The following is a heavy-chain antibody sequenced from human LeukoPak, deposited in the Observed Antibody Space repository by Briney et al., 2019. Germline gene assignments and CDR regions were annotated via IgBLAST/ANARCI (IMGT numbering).Heavy chain of an antibody. Sequence: PGGSLRLSCAASGFTVSSNYMSWVRQAPGKGLEWVSVIYRSGSTDYADSVKGRFTISRDSFKNTLYLQMNSLRAEDTAVYYCARGSGKGTTPNWFDPWGQGTLVTVSS. V-gene: IGHV3-53*01. D-gene: IGHD1-7*01. CDR2: IYRSGST. CDR1: GFTVSSNY. J-gene: IGHJ5*02. CDR3: ARGSGKGTTPNWFDP.